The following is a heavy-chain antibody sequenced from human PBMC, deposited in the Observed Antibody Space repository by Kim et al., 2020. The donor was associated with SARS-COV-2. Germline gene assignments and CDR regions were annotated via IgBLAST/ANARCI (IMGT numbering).Heavy chain of an antibody. V-gene: IGHV3-48*02. D-gene: IGHD6-13*01. J-gene: IGHJ3*02. Sequence: RFTISRDNAKNSLYLQMNSLRDEDTAVYYCARGRRNSIAAAGLDHDAFDIWGQGTMVTVSS. CDR3: ARGRRNSIAAAGLDHDAFDI.